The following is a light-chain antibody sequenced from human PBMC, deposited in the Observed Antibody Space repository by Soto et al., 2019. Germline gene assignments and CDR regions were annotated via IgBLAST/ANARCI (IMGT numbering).Light chain of an antibody. CDR3: QSYDSSLSGYV. CDR1: SSDVGAYKY. J-gene: IGLJ1*01. Sequence: QSVLTQPASVSGSPGQSVTISCTGTSSDVGAYKYVSWYQQHPGKAPKLMIYEVSNRPSGVSNRFSGSKSGNTASLTISGLQADDEADYYCQSYDSSLSGYVFGTGTKVTVL. CDR2: EVS. V-gene: IGLV2-14*01.